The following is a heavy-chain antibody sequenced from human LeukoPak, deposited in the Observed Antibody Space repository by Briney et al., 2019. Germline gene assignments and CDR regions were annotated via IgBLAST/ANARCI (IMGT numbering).Heavy chain of an antibody. CDR3: AAYYYDSSGYSDY. Sequence: PGGSLRLSCAASGFTFRRYGMSWVRQAPEKGLEWVSAISGSGSSTYYGDSVKGRFTISRDNSKNTLYLQMNSLRAEDTAVYYCAAYYYDSSGYSDYWGQGTLVTVSS. J-gene: IGHJ4*02. CDR2: ISGSGSST. V-gene: IGHV3-23*01. D-gene: IGHD3-22*01. CDR1: GFTFRRYG.